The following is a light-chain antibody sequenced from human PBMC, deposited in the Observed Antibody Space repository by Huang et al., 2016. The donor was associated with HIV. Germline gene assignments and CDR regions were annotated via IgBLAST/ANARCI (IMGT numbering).Light chain of an antibody. CDR1: QSVSSN. CDR2: GAS. CDR3: QQYNNWPPWT. J-gene: IGKJ1*01. Sequence: EIVMTQSPATLSVSPGERATLSCRASQSVSSNLAWYQQKPGQAPRLLIYGASTRAKGSPARFSGSGSGTEFTLTISSLQSEDFAVYYCQQYNNWPPWTFGQGSKVEIK. V-gene: IGKV3-15*01.